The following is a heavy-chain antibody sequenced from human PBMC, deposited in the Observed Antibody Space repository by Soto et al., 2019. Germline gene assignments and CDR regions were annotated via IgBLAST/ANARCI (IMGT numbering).Heavy chain of an antibody. V-gene: IGHV3-7*01. D-gene: IGHD2-2*01. CDR3: ERYYCSSTSCFLGRTYFDS. Sequence: PGGSLRLSCAASGFTFSSYWISCVRQAPGKWLGWVDNIEQDGSEKYYVDSVKGRFAISRDNAKKSLYLQMNSLRAEDTAVYYCERYYCSSTSCFLGRTYFDSWGQGTLVTVSS. CDR1: GFTFSSYW. CDR2: IEQDGSEK. J-gene: IGHJ4*02.